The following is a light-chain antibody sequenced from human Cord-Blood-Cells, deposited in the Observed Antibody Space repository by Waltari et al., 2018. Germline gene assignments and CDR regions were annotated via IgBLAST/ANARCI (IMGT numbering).Light chain of an antibody. CDR1: SSDVGGYNY. CDR3: SSYTSSSTHYV. Sequence: QSALTQPASVSGSPGQSITISCTGTSSDVGGYNYVSWYQQHPGKAPKLMIYDVSNRPSGVSNRFSGSKCGNTASLTISGLQAEDEADYYCSSYTSSSTHYVFGTGTKVTVL. J-gene: IGLJ1*01. V-gene: IGLV2-14*01. CDR2: DVS.